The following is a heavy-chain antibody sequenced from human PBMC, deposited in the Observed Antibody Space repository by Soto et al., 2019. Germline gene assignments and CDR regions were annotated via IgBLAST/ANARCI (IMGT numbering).Heavy chain of an antibody. CDR3: ARAAAGTLGAFDI. D-gene: IGHD6-13*01. CDR1: GFTFSSYG. Sequence: GGSLRLSCAASGFTFSSYGMHWVRQAPGKGLEWVAVIWYDGSNKYYADSVKGRFTISRDNSKNTLYLQMNSLRAEDTAVYYCARAAAGTLGAFDIWGQGTMVTVSS. J-gene: IGHJ3*02. V-gene: IGHV3-33*01. CDR2: IWYDGSNK.